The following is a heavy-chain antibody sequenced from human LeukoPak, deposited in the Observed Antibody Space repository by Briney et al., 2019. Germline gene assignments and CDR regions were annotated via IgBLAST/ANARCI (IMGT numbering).Heavy chain of an antibody. CDR3: ARLGVGATRDAFDI. V-gene: IGHV3-74*01. Sequence: GGSLRLSCAASGFTFSSYWMHWVRHAPGKGLVWVSRINSDGSSTIYADSVKGRFTISRDNAKNTLYLQMNSLRAEDTALYYCARLGVGATRDAFDIWGQGTMVTVSS. CDR2: INSDGSST. CDR1: GFTFSSYW. J-gene: IGHJ3*02. D-gene: IGHD1-26*01.